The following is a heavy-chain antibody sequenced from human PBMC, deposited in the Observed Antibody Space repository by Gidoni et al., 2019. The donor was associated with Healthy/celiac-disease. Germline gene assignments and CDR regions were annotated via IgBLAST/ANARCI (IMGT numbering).Heavy chain of an antibody. CDR2: INHSGST. Sequence: QVQLQQWGAGLLKPSETLSLTCAVYGGSFRGYYWSWIRQPPGKGLEWIGEINHSGSTHYHPSLKSRVTLSVDTSKIQFSLKLISVTAADTAVYYCAIGAILAAAYYFDYWVQGTLVTVSS. CDR3: AIGAILAAAYYFDY. J-gene: IGHJ4*02. CDR1: GGSFRGYY. D-gene: IGHD6-13*01. V-gene: IGHV4-34*01.